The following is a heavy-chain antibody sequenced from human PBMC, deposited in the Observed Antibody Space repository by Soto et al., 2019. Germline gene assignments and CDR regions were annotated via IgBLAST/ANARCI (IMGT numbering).Heavy chain of an antibody. CDR1: GDSVTSGNYY. CDR2: VSYSGST. CDR3: ARESTRFGMDV. Sequence: QVQLQESGPGLVKPSETLSLTCTVSGDSVTSGNYYWTWVRQSPGKGLEWIGYVSYSGSTNYNPSLQSRVTISSDTSKIIFSLKMNSLTAADTAVFYCARESTRFGMDVWGQGTTVTVSS. V-gene: IGHV4-61*03. J-gene: IGHJ6*02. D-gene: IGHD5-12*01.